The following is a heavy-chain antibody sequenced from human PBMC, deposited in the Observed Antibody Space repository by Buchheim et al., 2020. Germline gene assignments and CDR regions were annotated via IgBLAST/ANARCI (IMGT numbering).Heavy chain of an antibody. CDR2: IRYDGSNK. CDR1: GFTFSSYG. CDR3: AKDLMYYDSSGYYLWYFDY. Sequence: QVQLVESGGGVVQPGRSLRLSCAASGFTFSSYGMHWVRQAPGKGLEWVAFIRYDGSNKYYADSVKGRFTSSRDNSTNTLYLQMNSLRAEDTAVYYCAKDLMYYDSSGYYLWYFDYWGQGTL. V-gene: IGHV3-30*02. J-gene: IGHJ4*02. D-gene: IGHD3-22*01.